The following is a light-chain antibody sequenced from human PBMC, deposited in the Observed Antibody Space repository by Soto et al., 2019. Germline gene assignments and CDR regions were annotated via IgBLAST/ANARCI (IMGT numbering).Light chain of an antibody. Sequence: DIPLTQSPSFLSASLGDRVIITCRASQGISNYLAWYQQKPGEAPKLMIHTASTLHSGVPSRFSGSGSGTEFTFTISSLQPEDFATYYCQHRHSYPITFGQGTRLEIK. V-gene: IGKV1-9*01. CDR3: QHRHSYPIT. CDR2: TAS. J-gene: IGKJ5*01. CDR1: QGISNY.